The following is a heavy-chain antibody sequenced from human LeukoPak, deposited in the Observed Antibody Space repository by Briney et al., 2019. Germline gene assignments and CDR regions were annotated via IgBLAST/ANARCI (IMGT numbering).Heavy chain of an antibody. Sequence: VSVKVSCKASGYTFTSYDINWVRQATGQGLEWMGWMNPNSGNTGYAQKFQGRVTITRNTSISTAYMELSSLRSEDTAVYYCARSREDIVVVVAATVDAFDIWGQGTMVTVSS. CDR2: MNPNSGNT. CDR3: ARSREDIVVVVAATVDAFDI. CDR1: GYTFTSYD. V-gene: IGHV1-8*03. J-gene: IGHJ3*02. D-gene: IGHD2-15*01.